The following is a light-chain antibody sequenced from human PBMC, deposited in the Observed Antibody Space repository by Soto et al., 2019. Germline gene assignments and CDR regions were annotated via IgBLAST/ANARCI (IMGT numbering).Light chain of an antibody. J-gene: IGKJ2*01. CDR3: QQYNSYT. Sequence: DIQMTQSPSTLSASVGDRVTITCRASQSISSWLAWYQQKPGKAPKLLIYDASSLESGVPSRFSGSGSGTELTLTISSLQPDDFATYYCQQYNSYTFGQGTKLGIK. CDR1: QSISSW. V-gene: IGKV1-5*01. CDR2: DAS.